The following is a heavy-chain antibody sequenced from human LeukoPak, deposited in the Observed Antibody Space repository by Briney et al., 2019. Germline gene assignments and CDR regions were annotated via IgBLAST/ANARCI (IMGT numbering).Heavy chain of an antibody. V-gene: IGHV1-69*05. Sequence: SVKVSCKASGGTFSSYAISWVRQAPGQGLEWMGRTIPIFGTANYAQKFQGRVTITTDESTSTAYMELSSLRSEDTAVYYRAQVAYSSGWFGAFDIWGQGTMVTVSS. CDR1: GGTFSSYA. CDR3: AQVAYSSGWFGAFDI. CDR2: TIPIFGTA. D-gene: IGHD6-19*01. J-gene: IGHJ3*02.